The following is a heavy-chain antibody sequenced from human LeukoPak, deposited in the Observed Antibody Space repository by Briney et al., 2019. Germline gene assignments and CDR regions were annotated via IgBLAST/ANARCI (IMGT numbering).Heavy chain of an antibody. CDR1: GFTFSRYY. V-gene: IGHV3-74*01. Sequence: GGSLRLSCAASGFTFSRYYMHWVRQAPGKGLVSVSRINSDGSSTTYADSVKGRFTISRDNAKNTLYLQMNSLKVEDTAVYYCTRVFVGDEYSSSGYWGQGTLVTVSS. J-gene: IGHJ4*02. CDR2: INSDGSST. CDR3: TRVFVGDEYSSSGY. D-gene: IGHD6-13*01.